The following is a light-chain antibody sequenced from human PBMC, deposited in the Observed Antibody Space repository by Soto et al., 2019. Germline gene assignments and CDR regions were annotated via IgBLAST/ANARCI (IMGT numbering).Light chain of an antibody. CDR1: QGFSTY. J-gene: IGKJ5*01. Sequence: IQLTQSPSSLSASVGDRVTITCRASQGFSTYLAWYQQKPGKAPKLLIYGASTLQSGVPSRFSGSGSGTEYTLTLSRLQPEDSATYYCQQYVAYPITFGQGTRLEIK. CDR3: QQYVAYPIT. CDR2: GAS. V-gene: IGKV1-9*01.